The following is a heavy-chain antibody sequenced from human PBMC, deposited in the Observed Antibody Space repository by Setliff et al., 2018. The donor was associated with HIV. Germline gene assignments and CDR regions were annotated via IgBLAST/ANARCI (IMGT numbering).Heavy chain of an antibody. CDR1: DYTFTTYW. CDR3: ARRDGRSMNAFQI. V-gene: IGHV5-51*01. J-gene: IGHJ3*01. D-gene: IGHD6-13*01. CDR2: IYPDDSNI. Sequence: GESLKISCKALDYTFTTYWIGWVRQMPGEGLEWMGIIYPDDSNIRYNPSFQNQVTISADKSITTAYLQINNLKASDTATYYCARRDGRSMNAFQIWGPGTVVTVSS.